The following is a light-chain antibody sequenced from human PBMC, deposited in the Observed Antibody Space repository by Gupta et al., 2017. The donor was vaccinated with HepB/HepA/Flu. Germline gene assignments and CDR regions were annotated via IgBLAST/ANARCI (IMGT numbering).Light chain of an antibody. Sequence: QSVLTQPPSLSRTPGQKVAISCSGGSSNVGNPVVTWYQPVPETSPNLLTYSNDQRPSGFPGRFSGSKSVTSASLTISVLQAEDEAVDYYASYDFTRSSEVIGGGTRLTVL. CDR2: SND. J-gene: IGLJ2*01. V-gene: IGLV1-44*01. CDR1: SSNVGNPV. CDR3: ASYDFTRSSEV.